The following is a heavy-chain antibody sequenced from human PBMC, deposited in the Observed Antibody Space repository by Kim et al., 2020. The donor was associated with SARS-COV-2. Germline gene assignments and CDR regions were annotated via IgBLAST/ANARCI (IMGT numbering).Heavy chain of an antibody. V-gene: IGHV3-15*01. CDR3: TAKLGDFWSGRYYYYGMDV. D-gene: IGHD3-3*01. Sequence: GGSLRLSCAASGFTFSNAWMSWVRQAPGKGLEWVGRIKSKTDGGTTDYAAPVKGRFTISRDDSKNTLYLQMNSLKTEDTAVYYCTAKLGDFWSGRYYYYGMDVWGQGTTVTVSS. CDR1: GFTFSNAW. J-gene: IGHJ6*02. CDR2: IKSKTDGGTT.